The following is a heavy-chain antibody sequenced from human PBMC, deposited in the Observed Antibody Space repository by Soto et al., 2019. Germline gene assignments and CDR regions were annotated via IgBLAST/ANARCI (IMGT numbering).Heavy chain of an antibody. V-gene: IGHV3-30*04. J-gene: IGHJ4*02. Sequence: VGSLRLSCAASGFTFSSYSLHWGRQAPGKGLEWVAVISSDGSTTYYADSVKGRFTVSRDNSRNTLYLQMNSLRTDDTAVYYGAGGGGSLNPGFDLWGQGTLVTVSS. CDR3: AGGGGSLNPGFDL. CDR1: GFTFSSYS. CDR2: ISSDGSTT. D-gene: IGHD3-16*01.